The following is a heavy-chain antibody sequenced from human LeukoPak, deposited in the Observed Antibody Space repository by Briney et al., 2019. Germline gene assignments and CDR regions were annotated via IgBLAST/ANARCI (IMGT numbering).Heavy chain of an antibody. CDR2: IYYSGST. Sequence: NPSETLSPTCTVSCGSISSYYWGWIRQPPGKGLGWVGYIYYSGSTNYNPSLKSRVTISVDTSKNQFSLKLSSVTAADTAVYYCARSRITIFGVVTGFDPWGQGTLVTVSS. CDR3: ARSRITIFGVVTGFDP. J-gene: IGHJ5*02. D-gene: IGHD3-3*01. CDR1: CGSISSYY. V-gene: IGHV4-59*01.